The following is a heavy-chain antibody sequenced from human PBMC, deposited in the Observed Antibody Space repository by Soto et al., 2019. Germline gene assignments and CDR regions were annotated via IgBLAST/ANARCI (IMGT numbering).Heavy chain of an antibody. J-gene: IGHJ4*02. CDR3: SRDYYGPGPD. D-gene: IGHD3-22*01. CDR2: IKEDGGKT. CDR1: GLTLSRYW. Sequence: EVQLVESGGGLVQPGGSLRLSCVASGLTLSRYWMSWVRQAPGKGLEWVANIKEDGGKTYYVDSVKGRFTIYRDNAKNSVYLQMNSMGVEDTAVYYCSRDYYGPGPDWGQGTLVIVSS. V-gene: IGHV3-7*04.